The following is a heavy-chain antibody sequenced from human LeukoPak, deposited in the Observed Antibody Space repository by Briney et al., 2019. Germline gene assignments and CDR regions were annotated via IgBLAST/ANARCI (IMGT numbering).Heavy chain of an antibody. CDR1: GGSFSGYY. D-gene: IGHD7-27*01. CDR3: ARSQLGIDWYFDL. Sequence: PSETLSLTCAVYGGSFSGYYWSWIRQPPGKGLEWIGEINHSGSTNYNPSLKSRVTISVDTSKNQFSLKLSSVTAADTAVYYCARSQLGIDWYFDLWGRGTLVTVSS. CDR2: INHSGST. J-gene: IGHJ2*01. V-gene: IGHV4-34*01.